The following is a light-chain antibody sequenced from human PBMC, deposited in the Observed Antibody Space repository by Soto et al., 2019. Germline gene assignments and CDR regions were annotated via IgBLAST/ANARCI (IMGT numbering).Light chain of an antibody. CDR1: NSDIGGYNY. J-gene: IGLJ1*01. V-gene: IGLV2-14*01. Sequence: QSALTQPASVSESPGQSITIYCTGTNSDIGGYNYVSWYQQYPGKAPKVIIYEVTNRPTGVSNRFSGSKSGKAASLTISGLQAEDEADYYCSSYRSVGTIVFGTGTKVTV. CDR2: EVT. CDR3: SSYRSVGTIV.